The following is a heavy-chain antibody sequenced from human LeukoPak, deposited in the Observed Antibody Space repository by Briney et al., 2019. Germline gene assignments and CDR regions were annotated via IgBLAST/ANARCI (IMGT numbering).Heavy chain of an antibody. J-gene: IGHJ4*02. CDR3: ARGNRQLAYYGSGSRLPYDY. D-gene: IGHD3-10*01. CDR1: GGSISSGDYY. V-gene: IGHV4-39*07. CDR2: YNHFGST. Sequence: SETRSLTCTVSGGSISSGDYYWSWIRQPPGKGLEWIGEYNHFGSTNYNPSLNDRVTISVDKSKNQFSLTLSSVTAADTAVYYCARGNRQLAYYGSGSRLPYDYWGQGSLVTVSS.